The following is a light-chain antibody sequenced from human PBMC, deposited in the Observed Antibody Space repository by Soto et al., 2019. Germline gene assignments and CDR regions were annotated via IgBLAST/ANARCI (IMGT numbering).Light chain of an antibody. CDR1: SSDVGGYNY. J-gene: IGLJ1*01. CDR3: SSYTSSSTLPYV. Sequence: QSVVTQPACVSGSPGQSITISCTGTSSDVGGYNYVSWYQQHPGKAPKLMIYEVSNRPSGVSNRFSGSKSGNTASLTISGLQAEDEADYYCSSYTSSSTLPYVFGTGTKVTAL. CDR2: EVS. V-gene: IGLV2-14*01.